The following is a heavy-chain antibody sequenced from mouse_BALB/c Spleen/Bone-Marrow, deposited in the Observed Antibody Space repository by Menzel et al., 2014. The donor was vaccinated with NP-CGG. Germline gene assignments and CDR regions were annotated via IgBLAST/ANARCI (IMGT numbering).Heavy chain of an antibody. CDR3: ARVPLFRYGSSYGMDY. J-gene: IGHJ4*01. CDR2: IWAGGST. Sequence: VMLVESGPGLVAPSQSLSITCTVSGFSLTSYGVHWVRQPPGKGLEWLGVIWAGGSTNYNSALMSRLSISKDNSESQVFLKMNSLQTDDTAMYYCARVPLFRYGSSYGMDYWGQGTSVTVSS. V-gene: IGHV2-9*02. D-gene: IGHD1-1*01. CDR1: GFSLTSYG.